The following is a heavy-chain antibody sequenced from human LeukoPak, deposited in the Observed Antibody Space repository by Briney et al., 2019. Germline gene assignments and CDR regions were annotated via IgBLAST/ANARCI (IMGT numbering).Heavy chain of an antibody. J-gene: IGHJ4*02. CDR3: ARDLWDGYNLYYFDY. CDR1: GGTFSSYA. D-gene: IGHD5-24*01. CDR2: IIPIFGTA. V-gene: IGHV1-69*05. Sequence: SVKVSCKASGGTFSSYAISWVRQAPGHGLEWMGRIIPIFGTANYAQKFQGRVTITTDESTSTAYMELSSLRSEDTAVYYCARDLWDGYNLYYFDYWGQGSLVTVSS.